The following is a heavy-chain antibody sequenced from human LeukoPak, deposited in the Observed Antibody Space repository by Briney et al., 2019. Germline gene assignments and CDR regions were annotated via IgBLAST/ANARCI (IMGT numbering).Heavy chain of an antibody. J-gene: IGHJ4*02. CDR1: GFTFSSYG. V-gene: IGHV3-30*02. CDR2: IRYDGSNK. D-gene: IGHD3-3*01. CDR3: AKGPNYDFWSGSYYFDY. Sequence: PGGSLRLSCAASGFTFSSYGMHWVRQAPGKGLEWVAFIRYDGSNKYYADSVKGRFTISRDNSKNTLYLQMNSLRAEDTAVYYCAKGPNYDFWSGSYYFDYWGQGTLVTVSS.